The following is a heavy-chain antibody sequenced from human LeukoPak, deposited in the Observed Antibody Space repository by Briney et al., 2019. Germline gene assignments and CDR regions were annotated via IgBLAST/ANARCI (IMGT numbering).Heavy chain of an antibody. J-gene: IGHJ4*02. Sequence: GRSLRLSCAASGFTFSSYGMHWVRQAPGKGLEWVAVIWYDGSNKYYADSVKGRFTISRDNSKNTLYLQMNSLRAEDTAVYYCARDRGWFRELLAYWGQGTLVTVSS. V-gene: IGHV3-33*01. CDR1: GFTFSSYG. CDR3: ARDRGWFRELLAY. D-gene: IGHD3-10*01. CDR2: IWYDGSNK.